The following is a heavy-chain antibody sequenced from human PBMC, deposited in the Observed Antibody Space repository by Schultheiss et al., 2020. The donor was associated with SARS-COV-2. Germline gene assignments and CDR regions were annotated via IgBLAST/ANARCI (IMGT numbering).Heavy chain of an antibody. CDR3: ARDSYADKGWYFDL. CDR2: IWHDGSNK. CDR1: GFTFSNAW. D-gene: IGHD4-17*01. J-gene: IGHJ2*01. V-gene: IGHV3-33*08. Sequence: GESLKISCAASGFTFSNAWMSWVRQAPGKGLEWMAVIWHDGSNKYYGDSVKARFTISRDNSKNTLYLQMNSLRAEDTAVYYCARDSYADKGWYFDLWGRGTLVTVSS.